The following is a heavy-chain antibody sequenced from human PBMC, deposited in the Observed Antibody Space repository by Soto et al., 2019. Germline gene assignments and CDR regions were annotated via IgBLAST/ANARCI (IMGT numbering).Heavy chain of an antibody. CDR2: ISAYNGNT. D-gene: IGHD3-3*01. Sequence: NVSCKASGYTFTSYGISWVRQAPGQGLEWMGWISAYNGNTNYAQKLQGRVTMTTDTSTSTAYMELRSLRSDDTAVYYCARAGDFWSGYCTYPGGDYWGQGTLVTVSS. J-gene: IGHJ4*02. CDR1: GYTFTSYG. CDR3: ARAGDFWSGYCTYPGGDY. V-gene: IGHV1-18*01.